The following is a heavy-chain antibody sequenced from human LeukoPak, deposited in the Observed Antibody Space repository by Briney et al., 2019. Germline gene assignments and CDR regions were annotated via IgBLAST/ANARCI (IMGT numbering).Heavy chain of an antibody. CDR1: GFTFSSYA. D-gene: IGHD3-3*01. V-gene: IGHV3-30*01. J-gene: IGHJ4*02. CDR2: ISYDGSNK. Sequence: GRSLRLSCAASGFTFSSYAMHWVRQAPGKGLEWVAVISYDGSNKYYADSEKGRFTISRDNSKSTLYLQMNSLRAEDTAVYYCARGQFVTIFGVADYWGQGTLVTVSS. CDR3: ARGQFVTIFGVADY.